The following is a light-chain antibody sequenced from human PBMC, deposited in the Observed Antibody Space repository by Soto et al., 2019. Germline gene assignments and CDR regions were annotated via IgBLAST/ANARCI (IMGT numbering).Light chain of an antibody. V-gene: IGKV3D-20*02. J-gene: IGKJ1*01. CDR2: GAS. CDR1: QSVSSNY. CDR3: QQRSNWWT. Sequence: EIVLTQSPGTLSLSPGERAILSCRASQSVSSNYLAWYRQRPGQAPSLLIYGASSRATGIPDRFSGSGSGTDFTLTISSLEPEDFAVYYCQQRSNWWTFGQGTKVDI.